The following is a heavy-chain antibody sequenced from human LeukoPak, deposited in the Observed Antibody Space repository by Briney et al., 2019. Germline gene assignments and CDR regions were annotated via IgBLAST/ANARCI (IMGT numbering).Heavy chain of an antibody. CDR2: IKQDGSEK. D-gene: IGHD3-3*01. CDR3: ARDSLFFLGTYYYYMDV. Sequence: PGGSLRPSCAASGFTFSSYWMSWVRQAPGKGLEWVANIKQDGSEKYYVDSVKGRFTISRDNAKNSLYLQMNSLRAEDTAVYYCARDSLFFLGTYYYYMDVWGKGTTVTVSS. CDR1: GFTFSSYW. V-gene: IGHV3-7*01. J-gene: IGHJ6*03.